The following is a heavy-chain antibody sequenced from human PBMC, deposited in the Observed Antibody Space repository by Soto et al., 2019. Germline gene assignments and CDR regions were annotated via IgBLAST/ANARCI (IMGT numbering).Heavy chain of an antibody. CDR1: GYTFTGYY. D-gene: IGHD3-16*02. J-gene: IGHJ6*02. CDR2: INPNSGTA. Sequence: ASVKVSCKASGYTFTGYYMHWVRQAPGQGLEWMGWINPNSGTANYAQKFQGRVTITTDKSMSTAYMELSSLRSDDTAVYYCASGDCVWWRARYPRDDHGMDVWGQGTTVTVSS. V-gene: IGHV1-2*02. CDR3: ASGDCVWWRARYPRDDHGMDV.